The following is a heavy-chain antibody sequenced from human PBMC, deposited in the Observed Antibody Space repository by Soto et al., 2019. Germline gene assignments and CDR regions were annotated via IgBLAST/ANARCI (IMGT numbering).Heavy chain of an antibody. CDR2: VNPNSGGT. CDR1: GYTFTGYY. D-gene: IGHD3-22*01. J-gene: IGHJ3*02. Sequence: GASVKVSCKASGYTFTGYYMHWVRQAPGQGLEWMGWVNPNSGGTNYAQKFQGRVTMTRDTSISTAYMELSRLRSDDTAVYYCARPRYYYDSSGYSSDAFDIWGQGTMVTVSS. CDR3: ARPRYYYDSSGYSSDAFDI. V-gene: IGHV1-2*02.